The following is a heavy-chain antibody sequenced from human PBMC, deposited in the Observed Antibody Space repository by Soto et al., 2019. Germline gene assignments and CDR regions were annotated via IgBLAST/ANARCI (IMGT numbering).Heavy chain of an antibody. D-gene: IGHD1-20*01. CDR1: GDSFSSNSAA. CDR2: TYYRSKWYN. V-gene: IGHV6-1*01. J-gene: IGHJ5*01. Sequence: QALSLPSAISGDSFSSNSAACNLIRQSPSRGLEWLGRTYYRSKWYNDYAVSVKSRITINPDTSKNQFSRQLNSVTPEDTAVYYCARDPVTGSYWFDPWGQGTLVTVSS. CDR3: ARDPVTGSYWFDP.